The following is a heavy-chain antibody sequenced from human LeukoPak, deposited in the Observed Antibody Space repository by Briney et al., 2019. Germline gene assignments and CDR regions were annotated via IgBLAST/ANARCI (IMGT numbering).Heavy chain of an antibody. V-gene: IGHV1-8*01. D-gene: IGHD6-13*01. CDR3: ARSIPYGTTWYGRSDY. J-gene: IGHJ4*02. CDR2: MNPNSGNT. Sequence: ASVKVSCKASGYTFTSYDINWVRQATGQGLEWMGWMNPNSGNTGYAQKFQGRVTMTRNTSISTAYMELNSLRAEDTAIYYCARSIPYGTTWYGRSDYWGQGTLVTVSS. CDR1: GYTFTSYD.